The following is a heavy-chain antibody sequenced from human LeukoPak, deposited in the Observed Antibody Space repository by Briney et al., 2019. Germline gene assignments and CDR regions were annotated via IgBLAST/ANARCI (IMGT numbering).Heavy chain of an antibody. Sequence: PSETLSLTCTVSGGSISSSSYYWGWIRQPPGKGLEWIGSIYYSGSTYYNPSLKSRVTISVDTSKNQFSLKLSSVTAADTAVYYCARDLSNPVYYYGSGSIDYWGQGTLVTVSS. J-gene: IGHJ4*02. D-gene: IGHD3-10*01. CDR3: ARDLSNPVYYYGSGSIDY. CDR2: IYYSGST. CDR1: GGSISSSSYY. V-gene: IGHV4-39*07.